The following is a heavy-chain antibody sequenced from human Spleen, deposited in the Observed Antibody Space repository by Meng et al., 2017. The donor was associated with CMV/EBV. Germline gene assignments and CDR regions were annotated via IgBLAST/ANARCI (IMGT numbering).Heavy chain of an antibody. Sequence: SETLSLTCTVSGGSISSGGYYWSWIRQHPGKGLEWIGYIYYSGSTNYNPSLKSRVTISVDTSKNQFSLKLSSVTAADTAVYYCARGVSIVVVPAATAHFDYWGQGTLVTVSS. J-gene: IGHJ4*02. CDR1: GGSISSGGYY. CDR3: ARGVSIVVVPAATAHFDY. CDR2: IYYSGST. V-gene: IGHV4-31*03. D-gene: IGHD2-2*01.